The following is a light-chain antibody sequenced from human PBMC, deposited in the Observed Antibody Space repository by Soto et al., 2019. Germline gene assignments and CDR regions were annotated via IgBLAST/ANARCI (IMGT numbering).Light chain of an antibody. V-gene: IGKV3-15*01. Sequence: EIGMTQSRATLSVSPGERAARSCRASQNILSNLAWYQQRPGQVPKLLIYGASTRATAIPARFSGSGSGTEFTLTISSLQSEDFAVYYCQQYNNWPPWTFGQGTKVDIK. J-gene: IGKJ1*01. CDR2: GAS. CDR1: QNILSN. CDR3: QQYNNWPPWT.